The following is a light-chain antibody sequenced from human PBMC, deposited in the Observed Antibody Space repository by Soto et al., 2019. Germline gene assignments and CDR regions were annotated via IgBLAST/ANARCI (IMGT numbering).Light chain of an antibody. Sequence: EIVLTQSPATLSLSPGERATLSCRASQSLSSYLAWYQQKPGQAPRLLMYDASNRATGIPARFRSSGSGTDFTLTMCCLEPEAFAFYHCQHSRAFGQGTKVEIK. V-gene: IGKV3-11*01. CDR3: QHSRA. J-gene: IGKJ1*01. CDR1: QSLSSY. CDR2: DAS.